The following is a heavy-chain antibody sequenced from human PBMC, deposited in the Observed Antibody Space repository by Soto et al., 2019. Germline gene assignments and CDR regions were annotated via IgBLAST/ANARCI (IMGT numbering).Heavy chain of an antibody. Sequence: ASVKVSCKASGGTFSSYAISWVRQAPGQGLEWMGGIIPIFGTANYAQKFQGRVTITADKSTSTAYMELSSLRSEDTAVYYCARGMRATGNFDYWGQGTLVTAPQ. CDR1: GGTFSSYA. J-gene: IGHJ4*02. CDR2: IIPIFGTA. D-gene: IGHD2-8*01. CDR3: ARGMRATGNFDY. V-gene: IGHV1-69*06.